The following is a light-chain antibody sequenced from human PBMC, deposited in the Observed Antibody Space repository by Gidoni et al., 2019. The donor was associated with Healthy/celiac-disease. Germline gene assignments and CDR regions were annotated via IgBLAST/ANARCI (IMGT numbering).Light chain of an antibody. Sequence: DIQMTQSPSTLSASVGDRVTITCRASQSISSWLAWYQQKPGKAPKLLIYDASSLESGVPSRFSGSGSGTEFTLTISSLQPDDFATYYCQQYNSYPFTFGPGPKVDI. V-gene: IGKV1-5*01. CDR3: QQYNSYPFT. J-gene: IGKJ3*01. CDR1: QSISSW. CDR2: DAS.